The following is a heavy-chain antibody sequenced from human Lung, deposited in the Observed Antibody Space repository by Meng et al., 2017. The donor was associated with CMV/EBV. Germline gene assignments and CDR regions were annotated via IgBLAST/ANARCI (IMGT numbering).Heavy chain of an antibody. CDR3: ANSFMGGFDP. CDR2: FDFEHGEK. Sequence: VSGTILNKMPMHWVRQAPGKRLGWMGGFDFEHGEKIYAQKFQGRVTMTEDIFTDTAYMELTSLRFEDTAVYFCANSFMGGFDPWGQGTLVTVSS. D-gene: IGHD3-3*02. V-gene: IGHV1-24*01. J-gene: IGHJ5*02. CDR1: GTILNKMP.